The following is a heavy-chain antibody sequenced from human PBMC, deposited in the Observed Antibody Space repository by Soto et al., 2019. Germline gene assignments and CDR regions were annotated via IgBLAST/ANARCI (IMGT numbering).Heavy chain of an antibody. CDR3: ARGPILPGATSWLDP. CDR2: IIPMTGTP. J-gene: IGHJ5*02. Sequence: ASVKVSCKASGGIFSSFSITWVRQVPGHGLEWMGGIIPMTGTPNYAEKFQGRLTLTADVSTRTANLVLSSLRSEDTAVYYCARGPILPGATSWLDPWGQGTVVTVSS. V-gene: IGHV1-69*13. CDR1: GGIFSSFS. D-gene: IGHD1-1*01.